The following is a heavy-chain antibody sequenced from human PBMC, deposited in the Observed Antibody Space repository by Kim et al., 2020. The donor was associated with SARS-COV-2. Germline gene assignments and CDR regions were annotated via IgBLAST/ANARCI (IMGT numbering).Heavy chain of an antibody. CDR1: GGSISSGGYY. D-gene: IGHD7-27*01. J-gene: IGHJ4*01. V-gene: IGHV4-31*03. CDR2: IYYSGST. CDR3: ARSRWGSPFFDY. Sequence: SETLSLTCTVSGGSISSGGYYWNWIRQHPGKGLEWIGYIYYSGSTYYNPSLKSRITMSVDTSTNQFSLKLNSVTAADTAVYYCARSRWGSPFFDYWDHGT.